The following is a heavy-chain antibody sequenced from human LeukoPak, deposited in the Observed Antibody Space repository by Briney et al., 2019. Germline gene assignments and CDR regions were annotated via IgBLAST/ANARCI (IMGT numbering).Heavy chain of an antibody. J-gene: IGHJ4*02. CDR2: IYYSGST. CDR1: GGSISSSSYY. D-gene: IGHD5-24*01. V-gene: IGHV4-39*07. Sequence: SETLSLTCTVSGGSISSSSYYWGWIRQPPGKGLEWIGSIYYSGSTYYNPSLKSRVTISVDTSKNQFSLKLSSVTAADTAVYYCARGEGDGYTFDYWGQGTLVTVSS. CDR3: ARGEGDGYTFDY.